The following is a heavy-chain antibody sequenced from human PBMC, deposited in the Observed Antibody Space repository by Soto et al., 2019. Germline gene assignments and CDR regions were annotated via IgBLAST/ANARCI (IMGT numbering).Heavy chain of an antibody. J-gene: IGHJ4*02. D-gene: IGHD2-2*01. V-gene: IGHV3-23*01. CDR3: AKVRQYQLLLPFDY. Sequence: GGSLRLSCAASGFTFSSYAMSWVRQAPGKGLEWVSAISGSGGSTYYAYSVKGRITISRVNSKNTLYLQMNSLSGEDTAVYYFAKVRQYQLLLPFDYWGQGTLVTVSS. CDR1: GFTFSSYA. CDR2: ISGSGGST.